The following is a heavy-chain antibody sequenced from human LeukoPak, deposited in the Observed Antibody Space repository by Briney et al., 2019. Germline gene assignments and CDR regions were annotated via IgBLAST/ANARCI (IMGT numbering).Heavy chain of an antibody. CDR1: GYTFTSYG. CDR3: ARVSTCGGDCYYDWFDP. D-gene: IGHD2-21*02. V-gene: IGHV1-18*01. J-gene: IGHJ5*02. Sequence: ASVKVSCXASGYTFTSYGISWVRQAPGQGLEWMGWISAYNGNTNYAQKLQGRVTMTTDTSTSTAYMELRSLRSDDTAVYYCARVSTCGGDCYYDWFDPWGQGTLVTVSS. CDR2: ISAYNGNT.